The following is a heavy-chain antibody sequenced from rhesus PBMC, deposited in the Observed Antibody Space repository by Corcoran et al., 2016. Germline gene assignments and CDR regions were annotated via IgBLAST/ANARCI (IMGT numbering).Heavy chain of an antibody. CDR3: ARGLGRQLGRVDY. J-gene: IGHJ4*01. CDR2: SRGRCGRT. V-gene: IGHV4-165*01. D-gene: IGHD6-25*01. Sequence: QVQLQESGPGLVKPSETLSLTCAVSGGSFSGYYWGWIRQPPGKGLEWIGYSRGRCGRTHSPPSLRTRVTISTAPSKHQFSLKLSSVAAADTAVYYCARGLGRQLGRVDYWGQGVLVTVSS. CDR1: GGSFSGYY.